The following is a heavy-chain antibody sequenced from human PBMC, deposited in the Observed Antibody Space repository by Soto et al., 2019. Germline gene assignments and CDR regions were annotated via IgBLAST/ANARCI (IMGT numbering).Heavy chain of an antibody. V-gene: IGHV4-34*01. CDR2: INHSGST. J-gene: IGHJ4*02. D-gene: IGHD3-22*01. Sequence: SETLSLTCAVYGGSFSGYYWSWIRQPPGKGLEWIGEINHSGSTNYNPSLKSRVTISVDTSKNQFSLKLSSVTAADTAVYYCARVDRNITMITHRGQGTLVTVSS. CDR3: ARVDRNITMITH. CDR1: GGSFSGYY.